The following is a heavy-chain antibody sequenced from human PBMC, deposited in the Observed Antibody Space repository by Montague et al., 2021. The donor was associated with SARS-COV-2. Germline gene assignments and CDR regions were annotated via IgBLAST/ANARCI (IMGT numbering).Heavy chain of an antibody. J-gene: IGHJ4*02. CDR3: ARGRVTRAGFDY. CDR1: GYFIGTGYY. CDR2: NYLHGNA. D-gene: IGHD2-21*02. Sequence: SETLSLTCSVSGYFIGTGYYWGWIRQSPGKGLEWIGSNYLHGNAYYNPSLNSRVTISLDTSNNQFSMRLTSVTTSDTAIYYCARGRVTRAGFDYWGQGIRVIVSS. V-gene: IGHV4-38-2*02.